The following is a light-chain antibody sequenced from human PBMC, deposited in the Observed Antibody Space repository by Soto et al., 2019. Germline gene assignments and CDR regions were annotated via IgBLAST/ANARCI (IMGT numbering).Light chain of an antibody. V-gene: IGKV1-5*03. Sequence: DIQMTQSPSTLSASVGDRVTITCRASQSVNVWLAWYQQKPGKAPKVLIYKASTLESGVPSRFSGSGSGTEFTLTISSLQPDDFATYYCQQYKSYSSLTFGGGTKVEIK. CDR3: QQYKSYSSLT. J-gene: IGKJ4*01. CDR1: QSVNVW. CDR2: KAS.